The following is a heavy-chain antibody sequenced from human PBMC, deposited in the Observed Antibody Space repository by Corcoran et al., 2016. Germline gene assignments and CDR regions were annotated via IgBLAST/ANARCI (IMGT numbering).Heavy chain of an antibody. D-gene: IGHD6-19*01. Sequence: QVQLVQSGAEVKKPGASVKVSCKASGYTFTSYGISWVRQAPGQGLEWMGWISAYNGNTNYAQKLQGRDTMTTDTSTSTAYMELRSMRSDDTAVYSCARETAYSSGWYYFDYWGQGTLVTVSS. CDR2: ISAYNGNT. J-gene: IGHJ4*02. CDR1: GYTFTSYG. V-gene: IGHV1-18*01. CDR3: ARETAYSSGWYYFDY.